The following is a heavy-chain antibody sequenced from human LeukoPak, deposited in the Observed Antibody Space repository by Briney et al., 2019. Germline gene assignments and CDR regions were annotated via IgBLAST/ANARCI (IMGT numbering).Heavy chain of an antibody. Sequence: GRSLRLSCAASGFTFSSYGMHWVRQAPGKGLEWVSAISGSGGSTYYADSVKGRFTISRDNSKNTLYLQMNSLRAEDTAVYYCAKGRYGSGKGDYFDYWGQGTLVTVSS. D-gene: IGHD3-10*01. CDR1: GFTFSSYG. J-gene: IGHJ4*02. V-gene: IGHV3-23*01. CDR3: AKGRYGSGKGDYFDY. CDR2: ISGSGGST.